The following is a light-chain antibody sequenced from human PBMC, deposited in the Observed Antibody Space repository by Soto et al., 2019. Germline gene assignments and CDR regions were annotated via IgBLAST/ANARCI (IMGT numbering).Light chain of an antibody. J-gene: IGKJ5*01. Sequence: EVVLTQSPVTLSLSPGERATLSCRASQSFRGLLAWYQQKPGQAPRLLIYDAYNRATGIPPRFSGSGSGTDFTLTISSLEPEDSAVYYCQLYGTSPPFGQGTRLEIK. CDR2: DAY. V-gene: IGKV3-11*01. CDR1: QSFRGL. CDR3: QLYGTSPP.